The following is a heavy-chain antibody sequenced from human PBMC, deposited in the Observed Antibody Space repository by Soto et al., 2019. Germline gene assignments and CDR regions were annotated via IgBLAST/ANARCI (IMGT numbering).Heavy chain of an antibody. J-gene: IGHJ4*02. D-gene: IGHD6-13*01. Sequence: LKISCKGSGYNFANYWIAWVRQMPGEGLEWMGIIHPGDSDTRYSPPFQGQVTISADKSISTAYLQWTSLKASDTAMYYCVRPLDNSNPLDYWGQGTLVTISS. V-gene: IGHV5-51*01. CDR2: IHPGDSDT. CDR1: GYNFANYW. CDR3: VRPLDNSNPLDY.